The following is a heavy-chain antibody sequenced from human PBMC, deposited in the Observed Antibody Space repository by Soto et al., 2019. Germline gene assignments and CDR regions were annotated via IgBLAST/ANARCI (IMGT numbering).Heavy chain of an antibody. CDR2: IIPILGIA. V-gene: IGHV1-69*02. J-gene: IGHJ4*02. Sequence: QVQLVQSGAEVKKPGSSVKVSCKASGGTFSSYTISWVRQAPGQGLEWMGRIIPILGIANYAQKFQGRVTVTAEKSTSTAYMEVSSVRSEDTAVYCCARKNGGNSCLGYWGQGTLVTVSS. CDR3: ARKNGGNSCLGY. CDR1: GGTFSSYT. D-gene: IGHD4-4*01.